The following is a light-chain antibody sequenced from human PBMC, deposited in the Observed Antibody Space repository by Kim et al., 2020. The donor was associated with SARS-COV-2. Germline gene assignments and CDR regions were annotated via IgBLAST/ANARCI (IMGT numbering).Light chain of an antibody. V-gene: IGKV4-1*01. CDR3: QQYYSIPWT. CDR1: QSVFHGANNKNN. J-gene: IGKJ1*01. Sequence: DIVMTQSPDSLAVSLGERATINCKSSQSVFHGANNKNNLAWYQQKPRQSPKLLIYWASTRESGVPDRFSGSGSGTDFTLTISSLQAEDVGVYYCQQYYSIPWTFGQGTKVGIK. CDR2: WAS.